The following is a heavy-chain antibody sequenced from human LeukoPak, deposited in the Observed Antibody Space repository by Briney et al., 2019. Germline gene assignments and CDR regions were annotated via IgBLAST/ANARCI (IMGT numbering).Heavy chain of an antibody. CDR3: ARSVEYNFDY. J-gene: IGHJ4*02. Sequence: GGSLRLSCAASGFTFSDYYMSWIRQAPGKGLEWVLYIGSSSANTNYADSVKGRFTISRDNAKNSLYLQMNSLRAEDTAVYYCARSVEYNFDYWGQGTLVTVSS. D-gene: IGHD4-23*01. CDR1: GFTFSDYY. CDR2: IGSSSANT. V-gene: IGHV3-11*03.